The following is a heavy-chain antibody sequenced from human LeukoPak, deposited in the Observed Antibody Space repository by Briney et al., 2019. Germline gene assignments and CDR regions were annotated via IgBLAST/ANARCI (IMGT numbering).Heavy chain of an antibody. CDR1: GGSFSGYY. CDR3: ARQQGGTGYYYDY. CDR2: INHSGST. D-gene: IGHD3/OR15-3a*01. J-gene: IGHJ4*02. Sequence: SETLSLTCAVYGGSFSGYYWNGIRQPPGKGLEWIGEINHSGSTNYNPSLKSRVTISVDTSKNQFSLKLSSVTAADTAVYYCARQQGGTGYYYDYWGRGTPVTVSS. V-gene: IGHV4-34*01.